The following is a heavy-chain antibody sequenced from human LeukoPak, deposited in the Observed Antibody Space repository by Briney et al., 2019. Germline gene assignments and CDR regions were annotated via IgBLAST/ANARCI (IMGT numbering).Heavy chain of an antibody. CDR3: ARNFYDETGNY. D-gene: IGHD1-14*01. Sequence: SETLSLTCAVYGGSFSGYYWSWIRQPPGKGLEWIGEISHSGSTNYNPSLKSRVTISVDPSKNQFSLKLTSVTAADTAIYYCARNFYDETGNYWGQGTLVTVSS. CDR2: ISHSGST. V-gene: IGHV4-34*01. J-gene: IGHJ4*02. CDR1: GGSFSGYY.